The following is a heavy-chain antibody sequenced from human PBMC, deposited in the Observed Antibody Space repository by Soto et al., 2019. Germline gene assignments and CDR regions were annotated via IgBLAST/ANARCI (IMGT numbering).Heavy chain of an antibody. V-gene: IGHV4-34*01. CDR2: INHIGTT. CDR1: GGSFSDYY. CDR3: ARGDLKVPGH. Sequence: SETLSLTCAVYGGSFSDYYWSWIRQPPGKGLEWIGEINHIGTTNYNPSLKSRVTISVDTSKNQFSLKLSSVTAADTAVYYCARGDLKVPGHWGQGTLVTVSS. J-gene: IGHJ1*01.